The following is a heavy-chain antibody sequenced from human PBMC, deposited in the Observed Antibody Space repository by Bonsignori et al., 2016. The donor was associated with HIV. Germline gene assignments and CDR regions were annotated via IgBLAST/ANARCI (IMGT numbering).Heavy chain of an antibody. Sequence: QLHLQESGPGLVKPSETLSLTCSVSGASMTTSAYYWGWIRQAPGKGLEWIGSIYSSGSTFYSPSLKSRVSMSLNTSARQFSLTLTSVTAADTAVYFCARVLESGDYVDYWGQGTRVAVSS. CDR3: ARVLESGDYVDY. CDR2: IYSSGST. CDR1: GASMTTSAYY. D-gene: IGHD3-3*01. J-gene: IGHJ4*02. V-gene: IGHV4-39*07.